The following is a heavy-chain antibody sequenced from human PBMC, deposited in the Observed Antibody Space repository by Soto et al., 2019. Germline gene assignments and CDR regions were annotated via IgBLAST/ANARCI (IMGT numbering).Heavy chain of an antibody. CDR3: ARAPPRGIAAPGTWGSGMDV. CDR1: GFSFSSYA. CDR2: ISYDGNNK. J-gene: IGHJ6*02. V-gene: IGHV3-30-3*01. Sequence: QVQVVESGGGVVQPGRSLGLSCAASGFSFSSYAMHWVRQAPGKGLEWVAVISYDGNNKYYADSVKGRITISRDSSKNMVYLQMNSLRPEDTAVYYCARAPPRGIAAPGTWGSGMDVWGQGTTVTVSS. D-gene: IGHD6-13*01.